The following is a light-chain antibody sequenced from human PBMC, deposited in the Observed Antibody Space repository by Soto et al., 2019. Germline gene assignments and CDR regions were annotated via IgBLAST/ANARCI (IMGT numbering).Light chain of an antibody. Sequence: EIVLTQSPGTLSLSPGERATLSCRASQSVSSSYLAWYQQKPGQAPRLLIYGASRRATGIPDRFSGSGSGTDFTLTISTLEPDYFAVYYFQQYDSSPLTFGGGTKVDIK. V-gene: IGKV3-20*01. J-gene: IGKJ4*01. CDR3: QQYDSSPLT. CDR1: QSVSSSY. CDR2: GAS.